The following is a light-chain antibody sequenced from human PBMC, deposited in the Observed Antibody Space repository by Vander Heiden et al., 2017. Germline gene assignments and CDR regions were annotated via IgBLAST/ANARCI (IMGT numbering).Light chain of an antibody. CDR3: DTRDSSGDHVI. Sequence: SSALTQDPAVSVALGQTVRLTCQGDRRRSYYASWYQKKTGQAPVLVIYGKNRRNSAIPVRFSGSGSGNTATLTITWAQAEDAADYYCDTRDSSGDHVIFGGGTKLTVL. CDR1: RRRSYY. CDR2: GKN. V-gene: IGLV3-19*01. J-gene: IGLJ2*01.